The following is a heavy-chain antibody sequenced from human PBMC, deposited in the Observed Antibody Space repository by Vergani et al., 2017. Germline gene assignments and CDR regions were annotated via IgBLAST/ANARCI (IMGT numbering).Heavy chain of an antibody. CDR1: GYTFTSYG. CDR2: ISAYNGNT. CDR3: ARDLPPSWYYYYYYGMDV. J-gene: IGHJ6*02. D-gene: IGHD2-8*02. Sequence: QVQLVQSGAEVKKPGASVKVSCKASGYTFTSYGISWVRQAPGQGLEWMGWISAYNGNTNYAQKLQGRVTMTTDTSTSTAYMELRSLRSDDTAVYYCARDLPPSWYYYYYYGMDVWGQGTTVTVSS. V-gene: IGHV1-18*01.